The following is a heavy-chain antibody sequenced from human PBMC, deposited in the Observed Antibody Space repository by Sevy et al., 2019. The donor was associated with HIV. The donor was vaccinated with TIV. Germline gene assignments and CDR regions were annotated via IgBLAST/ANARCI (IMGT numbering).Heavy chain of an antibody. CDR1: GGTFSSYA. J-gene: IGHJ4*02. D-gene: IGHD3-22*01. V-gene: IGHV1-69*13. CDR2: IIPIFGTA. CDR3: ARGHDSSGYYPLAVDY. Sequence: ASAKVSCKASGGTFSSYAISWVRQAPGQGLEWMGGIIPIFGTANYAQKFQGRVTITADESTSTAYMELSSLRSEDTAVYYCARGHDSSGYYPLAVDYWGQGTLVTVSS.